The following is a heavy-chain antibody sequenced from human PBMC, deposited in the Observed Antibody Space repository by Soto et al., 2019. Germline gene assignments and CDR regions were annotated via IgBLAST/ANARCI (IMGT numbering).Heavy chain of an antibody. CDR2: ITAGAAST. Sequence: EVQLLESGGGLVQPGGSLRLSCAASGFTFSSYSMSWVRQAPGKGLEWVSAITAGAASTFYADSERGRFTISRDNSKNTVSLQLSGLRAEDTAIYYCTQGPDYDAYVRDSWGQGTLVTVSS. J-gene: IGHJ4*02. CDR1: GFTFSSYS. V-gene: IGHV3-23*01. CDR3: TQGPDYDAYVRDS. D-gene: IGHD4-17*01.